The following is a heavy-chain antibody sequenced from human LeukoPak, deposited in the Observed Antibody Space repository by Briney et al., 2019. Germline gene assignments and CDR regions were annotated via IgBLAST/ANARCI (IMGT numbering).Heavy chain of an antibody. CDR3: ASQEEWDTAMNHPIDY. CDR2: IIPIFGTA. Sequence: SVKVSCKASGGTFISYAISWVRQAPGQGLEWMGGIIPIFGTANYAQKFQGRVTITADESTSTAYMELSSLRSEDTAVYYCASQEEWDTAMNHPIDYWGQGTLVTVSS. J-gene: IGHJ4*02. D-gene: IGHD5-18*01. CDR1: GGTFISYA. V-gene: IGHV1-69*13.